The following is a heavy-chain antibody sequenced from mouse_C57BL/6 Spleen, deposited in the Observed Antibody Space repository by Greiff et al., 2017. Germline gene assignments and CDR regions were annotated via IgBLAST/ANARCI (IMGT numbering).Heavy chain of an antibody. CDR2: ISSGSGTI. Sequence: EVKLMESGGGLVKPGGSLNLSCAASGFTFSDYGMHWVRQAPATGLEWVAYISSGSGTIYYADTVKGRFTISRDNAKNTLFLQMTSLGSEDTAMYYCARPPRGDWDVWGTGTTVTVSA. CDR3: ARPPRGDWDV. D-gene: IGHD3-3*01. CDR1: GFTFSDYG. J-gene: IGHJ1*03. V-gene: IGHV5-17*01.